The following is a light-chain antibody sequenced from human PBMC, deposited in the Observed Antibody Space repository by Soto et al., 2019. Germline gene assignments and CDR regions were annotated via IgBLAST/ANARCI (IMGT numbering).Light chain of an antibody. CDR3: QQYDNWPPAWT. CDR2: DAS. J-gene: IGKJ1*01. CDR1: QSVSSRF. Sequence: EIVLTQSPATLSLSPGERATLSCRASQSVSSRFLAWYQQKPGQPPRLLIYDASNRATGIPARFSGSGSGTDFTLTISSLEPEDFAVYYCQQYDNWPPAWTFGQGTKVDI. V-gene: IGKV3-11*01.